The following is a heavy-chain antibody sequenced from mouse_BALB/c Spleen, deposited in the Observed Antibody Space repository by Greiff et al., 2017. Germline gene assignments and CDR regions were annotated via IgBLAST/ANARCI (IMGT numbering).Heavy chain of an antibody. CDR1: GFTFSNYW. D-gene: IGHD1-1*01. V-gene: IGHV6-6*02. J-gene: IGHJ3*01. CDR3: TSNYYYGSSYGFAY. Sequence: EVKVEESGGGLVQPGGSMKLSCVASGFTFSNYWMNWVRQSPEKGLEWVAEIRLKSNNYATHYAESVKGRFTISRDDSKSSVYLQMNNLRAEDTGIYYCTSNYYYGSSYGFAYWGQGTLVTVSA. CDR2: IRLKSNNYAT.